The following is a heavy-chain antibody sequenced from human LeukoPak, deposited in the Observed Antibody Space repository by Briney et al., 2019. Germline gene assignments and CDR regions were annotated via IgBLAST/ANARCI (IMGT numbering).Heavy chain of an antibody. CDR2: ISAYNGNT. CDR1: GGTFSSYA. J-gene: IGHJ4*02. CDR3: ARKVSVYAYFDY. D-gene: IGHD2-8*01. Sequence: ASVKVSCKASGGTFSSYAISWVRQAPGQGLEWMGWISAYNGNTNYAQKLQGRVTMTTDTSTSTAYMELRSLRSDDTAVYYCARKVSVYAYFDYWGQGTLVTVSS. V-gene: IGHV1-18*01.